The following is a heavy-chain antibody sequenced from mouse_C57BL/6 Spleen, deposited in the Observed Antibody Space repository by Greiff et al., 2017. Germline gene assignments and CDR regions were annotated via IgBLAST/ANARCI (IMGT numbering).Heavy chain of an antibody. V-gene: IGHV1-42*01. Sequence: VQLQQSGPELVKPGASVKISCKASGYSFTGYYMNWVKQSPEKSLEWIGEINPSTGGTTYNQKFKAKATLTVDKSSSTAYMQLKSLTSDDSAVYYCARDSNYYAMDYWGQGTSVTVSS. CDR2: INPSTGGT. J-gene: IGHJ4*01. D-gene: IGHD2-5*01. CDR3: ARDSNYYAMDY. CDR1: GYSFTGYY.